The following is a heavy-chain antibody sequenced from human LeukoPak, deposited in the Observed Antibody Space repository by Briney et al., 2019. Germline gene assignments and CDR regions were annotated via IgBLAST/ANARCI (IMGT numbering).Heavy chain of an antibody. CDR3: ATVKWRSGSSGYYPYFDY. J-gene: IGHJ4*02. CDR2: FDPEDGET. D-gene: IGHD3-22*01. CDR1: GYTLTELS. Sequence: GASVKVSCTVSGYTLTELSMHWVRQAPGKGLEWMGGFDPEDGETIYAQKFQGRVTMTEDTSTDTAYMELGSLRSEDTAVYYCATVKWRSGSSGYYPYFDYWGQGTLVTVSS. V-gene: IGHV1-24*01.